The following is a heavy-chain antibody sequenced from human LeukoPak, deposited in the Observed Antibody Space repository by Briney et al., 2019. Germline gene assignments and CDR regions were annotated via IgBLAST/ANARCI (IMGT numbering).Heavy chain of an antibody. V-gene: IGHV4-39*02. Sequence: SETLSLTCTVSGGSISSSSYYWGWISQPPGKGLEWIGSIYYSGSTYYNPSLKTRVTISVDTSKTQFSLRLTSVTAADTAVYYCAREGRFSYAMDVWGQGTSVTVSS. D-gene: IGHD3-3*01. CDR2: IYYSGST. CDR3: AREGRFSYAMDV. CDR1: GGSISSSSYY. J-gene: IGHJ6*02.